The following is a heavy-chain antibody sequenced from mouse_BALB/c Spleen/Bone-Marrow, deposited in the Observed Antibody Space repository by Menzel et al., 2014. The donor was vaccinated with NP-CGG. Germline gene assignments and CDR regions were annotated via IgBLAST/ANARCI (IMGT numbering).Heavy chain of an antibody. Sequence: QVTLKVCGPGILQPSQTLSLTCSFSGFSLSTYGVGWIRQPSGKGLEWLAHIWWNDNKYYNTALKSQLTISKDTSNTQVFLKIASVDTADTATYYCARIYFNYEGAVDYWGQGTSVTVSS. CDR2: IWWNDNK. CDR3: ARIYFNYEGAVDY. CDR1: GFSLSTYG. V-gene: IGHV8-11*01. D-gene: IGHD2-4*01. J-gene: IGHJ4*01.